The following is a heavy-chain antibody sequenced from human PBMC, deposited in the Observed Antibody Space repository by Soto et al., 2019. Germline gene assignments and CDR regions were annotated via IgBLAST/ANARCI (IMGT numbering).Heavy chain of an antibody. CDR1: GGSVSSGFYY. J-gene: IGHJ4*02. CDR2: IYYNGRT. D-gene: IGHD4-17*01. Sequence: QVQLQESGPGLVKPSETLSLTCTVSGGSVSSGFYYWNWIRQPPGKGLEWIGNIYYNGRTNYSPSLKSRVTIALDTSKNQFSLKLISVTAADTAVYYCARDFPYGGYFDSWGQGTLVAVSS. V-gene: IGHV4-61*01. CDR3: ARDFPYGGYFDS.